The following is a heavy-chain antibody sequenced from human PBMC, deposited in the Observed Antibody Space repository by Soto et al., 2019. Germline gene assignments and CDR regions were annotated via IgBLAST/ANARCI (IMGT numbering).Heavy chain of an antibody. CDR3: ARDYNLNDYYYYGMDV. V-gene: IGHV3-48*01. Sequence: GGSLRLSCAASGFTFSSYSMNWVRQAPGKGLEWVSYISSSSSTIYYADSVKGRFTISRDNAKNSLYLQMNSLRAEDTAVYYCARDYNLNDYYYYGMDVWGQGTTVTGSS. CDR2: ISSSSSTI. D-gene: IGHD1-1*01. J-gene: IGHJ6*02. CDR1: GFTFSSYS.